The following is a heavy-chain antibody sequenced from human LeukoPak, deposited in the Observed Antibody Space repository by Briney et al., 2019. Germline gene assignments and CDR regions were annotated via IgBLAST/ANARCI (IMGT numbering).Heavy chain of an antibody. CDR1: GFTFSSYW. J-gene: IGHJ4*02. D-gene: IGHD2-2*01. CDR2: INSDGSST. CDR3: ARVGSHCSSTSCYYYFDY. Sequence: PGRSLRLSCAASGFTFSSYWMHWVRQAPGKGLVWVSRINSDGSSTSYADSVKGRFTISRDNAKNTLYLQMNSLRAEDTAVYYCARVGSHCSSTSCYYYFDYWGQGTLVTVSS. V-gene: IGHV3-74*01.